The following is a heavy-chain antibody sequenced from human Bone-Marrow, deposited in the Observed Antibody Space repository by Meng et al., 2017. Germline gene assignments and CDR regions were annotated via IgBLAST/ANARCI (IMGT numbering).Heavy chain of an antibody. V-gene: IGHV1-69*01. J-gene: IGHJ4*02. CDR2: IIPIFGTA. CDR1: GGTFSSYA. CDR3: ATRGNPYLNC. Sequence: QVELVRAGAGVKKPGSSVKVSCKASGGTFSSYAISWVRQAPGQGLEWMGGIIPIFGTANYAQKFQGRVTITADESTSTAYMELSSLRSEDTAVYYCATRGNPYLNCWGQGTLVTVSS.